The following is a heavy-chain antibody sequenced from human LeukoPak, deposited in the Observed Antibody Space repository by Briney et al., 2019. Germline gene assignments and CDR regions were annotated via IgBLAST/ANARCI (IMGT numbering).Heavy chain of an antibody. D-gene: IGHD3-22*01. J-gene: IGHJ3*02. CDR3: ARGGVYDSSGYYTDDAFDI. Sequence: GRSLRLSCAASGFTFSSYAMHWVRQAPGKGLEYVSAISSNGGSTYYADSVKGRFTISRDNSKNTLYLQMGSLRAEDMAVYYCARGGVYDSSGYYTDDAFDIWGQGTMVTVSS. CDR1: GFTFSSYA. CDR2: ISSNGGST. V-gene: IGHV3-64*02.